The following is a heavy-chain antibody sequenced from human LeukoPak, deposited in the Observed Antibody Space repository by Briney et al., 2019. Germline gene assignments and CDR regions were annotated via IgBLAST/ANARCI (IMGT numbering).Heavy chain of an antibody. CDR2: ISSSSSYI. Sequence: GGSLRLSCAASGFTFSSYSMNWVRQAPGKGLEWVSSISSSSSYIYYADSVKGRFTISRDNAKNSLYLQMNSLRAEDTAVYYCARGTLTTVAYYFDYWGRGTLVTVSS. CDR1: GFTFSSYS. D-gene: IGHD4-17*01. J-gene: IGHJ4*02. V-gene: IGHV3-21*01. CDR3: ARGTLTTVAYYFDY.